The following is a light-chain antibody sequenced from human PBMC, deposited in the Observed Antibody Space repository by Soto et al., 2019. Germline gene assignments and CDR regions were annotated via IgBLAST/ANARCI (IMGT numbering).Light chain of an antibody. J-gene: IGLJ1*01. CDR1: SSNIGSNY. V-gene: IGLV1-47*01. CDR2: RNN. CDR3: AAWDDRLSSYV. Sequence: QSVLTQPPSASGTPGQRVTISCSGSSSNIGSNYVYWYQQLPGTAPKLLIYRNNQRPSGVPDRFSGSKSGTSASLAISGLRSEDEADYYCAAWDDRLSSYVFATGTKVTVL.